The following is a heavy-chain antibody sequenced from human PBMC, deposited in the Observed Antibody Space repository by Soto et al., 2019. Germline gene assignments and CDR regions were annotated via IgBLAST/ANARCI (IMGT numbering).Heavy chain of an antibody. CDR3: AGRGYSYGIAFDY. Sequence: PSETLSLTCTVSGGSISSSSYYWGWIRQPPGKGLEWIGSIYYSGSTYYNPSLKSRVTISVDTSKNQFSLKLSSVTAADTAVYYCAGRGYSYGIAFDYWGQGTLVTVSS. CDR2: IYYSGST. V-gene: IGHV4-39*01. J-gene: IGHJ4*02. CDR1: GGSISSSSYY. D-gene: IGHD5-18*01.